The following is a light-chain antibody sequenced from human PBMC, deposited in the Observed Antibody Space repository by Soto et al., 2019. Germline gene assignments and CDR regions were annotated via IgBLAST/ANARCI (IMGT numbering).Light chain of an antibody. J-gene: IGKJ4*01. V-gene: IGKV1-39*01. CDR2: GAY. Sequence: DIQMTQSPTSLSASVGDRVTITCQASQDISNCLNWYQQKPGRAPELLIYGAYSLQSGVPSRFSGSGSGTDFTLTISSLQPEDSAAYYCQQSHSSPLAFGGGTKVDIK. CDR3: QQSHSSPLA. CDR1: QDISNC.